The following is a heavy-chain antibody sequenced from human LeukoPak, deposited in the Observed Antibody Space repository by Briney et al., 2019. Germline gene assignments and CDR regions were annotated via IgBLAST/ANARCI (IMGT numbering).Heavy chain of an antibody. D-gene: IGHD6-13*01. CDR1: GFTISSYA. J-gene: IGHJ4*02. Sequence: PGRSLRLSCAASGFTISSYAMHWVRQAPGKGLEWVAVISYDGSNKYYADSVKGRFTISRDNSKNTLYLQMNSLRAEDTAVYYCARESSTPFFDYWGQGTLVTVSS. CDR3: ARESSTPFFDY. V-gene: IGHV3-30-3*01. CDR2: ISYDGSNK.